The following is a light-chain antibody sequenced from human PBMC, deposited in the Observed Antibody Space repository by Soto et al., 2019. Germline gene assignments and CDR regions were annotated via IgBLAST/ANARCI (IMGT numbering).Light chain of an antibody. V-gene: IGLV2-14*01. CDR2: EVN. Sequence: QSALTQPASVSGSPGQSITISCTGTSSDIGYYNYVSWYQQYPGKAPKLIIYEVNNRPSGVSNRFSGSKSANTASLTISGLQAEDEADYHCSSYTTTSTVVFGAGTKVTVL. CDR1: SSDIGYYNY. CDR3: SSYTTTSTVV. J-gene: IGLJ1*01.